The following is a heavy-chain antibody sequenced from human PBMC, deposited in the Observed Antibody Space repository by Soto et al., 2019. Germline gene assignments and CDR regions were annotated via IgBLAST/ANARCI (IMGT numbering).Heavy chain of an antibody. CDR1: GGSLSGYY. J-gene: IGHJ6*02. CDR3: ARGRIQLWSYYYGMDV. V-gene: IGHV4-34*01. CDR2: INHSGST. D-gene: IGHD5-18*01. Sequence: SETLSLTCAVYGGSLSGYYWSWIRQPPGKGLEWIGEINHSGSTNYNPSLKSRVTISVDTSKNQFSLKLSSVTAADTAVYYCARGRIQLWSYYYGMDVWGQGTTVTVSS.